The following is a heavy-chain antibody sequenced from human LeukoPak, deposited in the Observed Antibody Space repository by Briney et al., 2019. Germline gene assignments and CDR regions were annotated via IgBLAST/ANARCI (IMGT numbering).Heavy chain of an antibody. J-gene: IGHJ1*01. CDR2: ISWNSGSI. D-gene: IGHD1-26*01. Sequence: GGSLRLSCAASGFTFDDYAMHWVRQAPGKGLEWVSGISWNSGSIGYADSVKGRFTISRDNAKNSLYLQMNSLRAEDTALYCCAKDSGSNYSNVEYFQHWGQGTLVTVSS. V-gene: IGHV3-9*01. CDR1: GFTFDDYA. CDR3: AKDSGSNYSNVEYFQH.